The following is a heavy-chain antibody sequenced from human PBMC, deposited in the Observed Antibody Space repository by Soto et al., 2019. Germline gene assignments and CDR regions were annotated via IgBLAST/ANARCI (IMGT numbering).Heavy chain of an antibody. CDR3: VRDGTKNLRDWFAP. V-gene: IGHV4-4*07. J-gene: IGHJ5*02. CDR2: IYATGSS. D-gene: IGHD1-1*01. CDR1: CASLSGYY. Sequence: PSETLSLTCYVSCASLSGYYWSWIRQPPGKGLEWIGRIYATGSSDYNPSLKSRITISVDMSKKQFSLTLRSVTAADTAMYYCVRDGTKNLRDWFAPWGQGILVTVSS.